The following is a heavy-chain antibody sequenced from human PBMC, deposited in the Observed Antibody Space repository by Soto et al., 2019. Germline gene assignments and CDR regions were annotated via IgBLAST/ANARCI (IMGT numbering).Heavy chain of an antibody. Sequence: EVQLVESGGGLVQPGGSLRLSCAASGFSLSSYCMNWVRQAPGKGLEWISYISVSSSDIHYADSVKGRFTISRDNAMNLVYLQMNSLRFEDTGVYYCSRGGSGSHWGRGRNNYWGQGTLVTVST. CDR2: ISVSSSDI. V-gene: IGHV3-48*04. CDR3: SRGGSGSHWGRGRNNY. CDR1: GFSLSSYC. J-gene: IGHJ4*02. D-gene: IGHD3-10*01.